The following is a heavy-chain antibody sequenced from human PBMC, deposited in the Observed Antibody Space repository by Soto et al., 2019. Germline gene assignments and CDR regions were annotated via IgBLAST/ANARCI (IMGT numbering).Heavy chain of an antibody. CDR2: ISSNGGST. CDR3: ARDSCSGGSCDGFAFDI. CDR1: GFTFSSYA. Sequence: EVQLVESGGGLVQPGGSLRLSCAASGFTFSSYAMHWVRQAPGKGLEYVSAISSNGGSTYYANSVKGRFTISRDNPKNTLYLQMGSLRAEDMAGYYCARDSCSGGSCDGFAFDIWGQGTMVTVSS. D-gene: IGHD2-15*01. V-gene: IGHV3-64*01. J-gene: IGHJ3*02.